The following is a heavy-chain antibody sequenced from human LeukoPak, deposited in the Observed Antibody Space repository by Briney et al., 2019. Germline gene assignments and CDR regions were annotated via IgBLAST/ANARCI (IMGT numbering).Heavy chain of an antibody. CDR3: AGGGYSSGWYSSPDY. Sequence: PGGSLRLSCVASRSTFSDYYMSWFRQAPGKGLEWVSYISKSGDSIYYADSVKGRFTISRDNAKNSLYLQMNSLRGEDTAVYYCAGGGYSSGWYSSPDYWGQGTLVTVSS. D-gene: IGHD6-19*01. V-gene: IGHV3-11*01. CDR1: RSTFSDYY. CDR2: ISKSGDSI. J-gene: IGHJ4*02.